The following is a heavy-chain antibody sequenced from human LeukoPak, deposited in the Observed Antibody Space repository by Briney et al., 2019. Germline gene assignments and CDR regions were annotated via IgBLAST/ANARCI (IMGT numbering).Heavy chain of an antibody. D-gene: IGHD3-3*02. CDR3: AKNPFHFWSGSPDRVFDY. CDR1: RFTFSSYG. V-gene: IGHV3-30*02. Sequence: GGSLRLSCAVSRFTFSSYGMHWVRQAPGKGLEWVAFIRFDGSNKYYADSVKGRFTISRDNSKNTLYLQMNSLRGEDTAVYYCAKNPFHFWSGSPDRVFDYLGQGTLVTVSS. CDR2: IRFDGSNK. J-gene: IGHJ4*02.